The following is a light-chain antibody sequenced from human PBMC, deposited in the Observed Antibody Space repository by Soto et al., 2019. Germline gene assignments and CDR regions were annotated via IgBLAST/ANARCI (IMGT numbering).Light chain of an antibody. CDR1: QSVSSSY. CDR2: GAY. V-gene: IGKV3-20*01. CDR3: RQYGSSTRT. J-gene: IGKJ1*01. Sequence: EIVLTQSPGTLSLSPGERATLSCRASQSVSSSYLAWYQQKPEQSPRLLIYGAYSRATGIPDMFSGSGAGTDFTITISRLEPEDFSVYYCRQYGSSTRTFGQGTKLQIK.